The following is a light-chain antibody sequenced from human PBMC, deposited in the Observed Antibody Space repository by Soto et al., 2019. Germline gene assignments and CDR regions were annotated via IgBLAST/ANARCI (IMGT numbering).Light chain of an antibody. CDR3: QHYNSYSRT. CDR1: QSLTTR. V-gene: IGKV1-5*03. CDR2: KAS. J-gene: IGKJ1*01. Sequence: DIHLTQSPSTLSASVGDRVTLTFLASQSLTTRLAWYQQRPGKAPKLLLYKASTLETGAPSRFAGSGSGTGFTLTITRLQPDDFATYYCQHYNSYSRTFGQGTKVDIK.